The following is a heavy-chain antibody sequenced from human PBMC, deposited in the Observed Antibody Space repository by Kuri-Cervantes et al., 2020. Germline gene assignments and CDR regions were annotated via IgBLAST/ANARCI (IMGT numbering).Heavy chain of an antibody. V-gene: IGHV1-2*02. CDR3: ARGLMNIGPPVYMDV. CDR2: INPNSGGT. D-gene: IGHD2-8*01. Sequence: ASVKVSCKTSGYTFTSYGITWVRQAPGQGLEWMGWINPNSGGTNYAQKFQGRVTMTRDTSISTAYMELSRLRSDDTAVYYCARGLMNIGPPVYMDVWGKGTTVTVSS. J-gene: IGHJ6*03. CDR1: GYTFTSYG.